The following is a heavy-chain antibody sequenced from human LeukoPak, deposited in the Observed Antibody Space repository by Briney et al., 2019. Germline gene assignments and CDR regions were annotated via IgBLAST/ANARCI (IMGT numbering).Heavy chain of an antibody. J-gene: IGHJ4*02. V-gene: IGHV3-66*01. CDR2: IYSGGST. D-gene: IGHD6-13*01. Sequence: GGSLRLSCAASGFTVSSNYMSWVRQAPGKGLEWVSVIYSGGSTYYADSVKGRFTISRDNSKNTLYLQMNSLRAEDTAVYYCAREGALLYSSSWYYFDYWGQGTLVTVSS. CDR1: GFTVSSNY. CDR3: AREGALLYSSSWYYFDY.